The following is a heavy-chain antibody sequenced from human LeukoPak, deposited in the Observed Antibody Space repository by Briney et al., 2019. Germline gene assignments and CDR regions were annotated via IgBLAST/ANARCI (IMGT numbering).Heavy chain of an antibody. CDR1: GYTFTGYY. CDR2: INPNSGGT. V-gene: IGHV1-2*02. D-gene: IGHD3-22*01. J-gene: IGHJ6*02. Sequence: ASVKVSCKASGYTFTGYYMHWVRQAPGQGLEWMGWINPNSGGTNYAQKFQGRVTMTRDTSISTAYMELSSLRSEDTAVYYCARETYYYDSSGYPDYYYYGMDVWGQGTTVTVSS. CDR3: ARETYYYDSSGYPDYYYYGMDV.